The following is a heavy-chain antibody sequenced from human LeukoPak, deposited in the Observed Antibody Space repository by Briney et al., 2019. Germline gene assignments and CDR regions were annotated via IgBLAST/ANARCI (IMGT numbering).Heavy chain of an antibody. J-gene: IGHJ6*03. V-gene: IGHV4-59*11. CDR2: IYYSGST. CDR1: GGSISSHY. CDR3: ARQKGQYDFWGGYYPPSYYYYYMDV. D-gene: IGHD3-3*01. Sequence: PSETLSLTCTVSGGSISSHYWSWIRQPPGKGLEWIGYIYYSGSTNYNPSLKSRVTISVDTSKNQFSLKLSSVTAADTAVYYCARQKGQYDFWGGYYPPSYYYYYMDVWGKGTTVTVSS.